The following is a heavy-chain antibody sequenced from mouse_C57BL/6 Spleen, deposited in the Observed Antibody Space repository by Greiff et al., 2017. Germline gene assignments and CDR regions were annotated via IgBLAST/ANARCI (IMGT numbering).Heavy chain of an antibody. V-gene: IGHV1-66*01. CDR3: AIGLRQDYYAMDY. J-gene: IGHJ4*01. D-gene: IGHD2-2*01. CDR2: IYPCSGNT. CDR1: GYSFTSYY. Sequence: QVQLKQSGPELVKPGASVKLSCKASGYSFTSYYIHWVKQRPGQGLEWIGGIYPCSGNTKYNEKFKGKATLTADTSSSTAYMQLSGLTSEDSAVYYCAIGLRQDYYAMDYWGQGTSVTVSS.